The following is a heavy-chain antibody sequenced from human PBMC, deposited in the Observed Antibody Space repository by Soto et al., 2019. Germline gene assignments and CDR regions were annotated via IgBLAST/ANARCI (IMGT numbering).Heavy chain of an antibody. D-gene: IGHD3-22*01. Sequence: GASVKVSCKVSVYTLTELSMHWVRQAPGKGLEWMGGFDPEDGETIYAQKFQGRVTMTEDTSTDTAYMELSSLRSEDTAVYYCATALGREIVDSPVFDPWGQGTLVTVSS. CDR3: ATALGREIVDSPVFDP. CDR1: VYTLTELS. CDR2: FDPEDGET. J-gene: IGHJ5*02. V-gene: IGHV1-24*01.